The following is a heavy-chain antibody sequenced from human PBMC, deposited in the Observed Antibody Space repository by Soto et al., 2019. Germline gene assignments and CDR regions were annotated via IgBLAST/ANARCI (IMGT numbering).Heavy chain of an antibody. CDR2: IIPIFGTA. J-gene: IGHJ5*02. CDR3: AGHPTVPHNWFGP. D-gene: IGHD4-4*01. V-gene: IGHV1-69*13. Sequence: SVQGSCQASCGTFISYAISWVRQDPGQGLEWMGGIIPIFGTANNAQKIQGRVGITAEESTRTGYMERRSMRGEETAGEYWAGHPTVPHNWFGPWGHGTLVTV. CDR1: CGTFISYA.